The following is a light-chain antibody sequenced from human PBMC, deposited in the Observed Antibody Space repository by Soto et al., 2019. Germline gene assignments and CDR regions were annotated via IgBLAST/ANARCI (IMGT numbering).Light chain of an antibody. J-gene: IGLJ3*02. Sequence: QPVLTQPASVSGSPGQSITISCTGTNSDVGGYDYVSWYQHHPGKAPKLLIYEVTDRPSGVSHRFSGSKSGNTASLTISGLQAEDEADYYCTSYTTSITLWVFGGGTKLTVL. V-gene: IGLV2-14*01. CDR1: NSDVGGYDY. CDR3: TSYTTSITLWV. CDR2: EVT.